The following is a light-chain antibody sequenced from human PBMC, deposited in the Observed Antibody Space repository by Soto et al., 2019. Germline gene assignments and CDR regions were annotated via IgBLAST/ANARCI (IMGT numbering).Light chain of an antibody. Sequence: EIVLTQSPGTLSLSPGERATLSCRASQSVSSNYLAWYQQRPGQAPRLIIYGASSRATGIPDRFSGRGSGTDFTLTITPLQPEDFAVYYCQQYGSSPLTFGQGSKVEVK. CDR2: GAS. CDR3: QQYGSSPLT. CDR1: QSVSSNY. J-gene: IGKJ1*01. V-gene: IGKV3-20*01.